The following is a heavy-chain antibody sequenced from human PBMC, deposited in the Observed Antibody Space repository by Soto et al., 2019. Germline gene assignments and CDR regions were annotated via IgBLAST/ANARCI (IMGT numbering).Heavy chain of an antibody. CDR3: ARGSVVRGVIWYFDL. V-gene: IGHV1-8*01. Sequence: ASVKVSCKASGYTFTSYDINWVRQATGQGLEWMGWMNPNSGNTGYAQKFQGRVTMTRNTSISTAYMELSSLRSEDTAVYYCARGSVVRGVIWYFDLWGRGTLVTVSS. D-gene: IGHD3-10*01. CDR2: MNPNSGNT. CDR1: GYTFTSYD. J-gene: IGHJ2*01.